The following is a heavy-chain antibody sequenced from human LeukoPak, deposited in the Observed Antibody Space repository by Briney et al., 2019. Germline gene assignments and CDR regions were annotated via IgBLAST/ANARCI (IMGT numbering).Heavy chain of an antibody. J-gene: IGHJ4*02. Sequence: SETLSLTCAVYGGSFSDYYWNWIRQPPGKGLEWIGEISHAESTRYNSSLKSRLTISLDTSKKQFSLKLTSVTAADTAVYYCVRGQDTAKQAYWGQGTLVTVSS. CDR3: VRGQDTAKQAY. CDR2: ISHAEST. V-gene: IGHV4-34*01. CDR1: GGSFSDYY. D-gene: IGHD5-18*01.